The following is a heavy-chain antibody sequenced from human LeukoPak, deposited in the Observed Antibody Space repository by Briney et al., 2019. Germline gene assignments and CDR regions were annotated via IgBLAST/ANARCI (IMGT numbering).Heavy chain of an antibody. CDR3: ASMRSGDYVDY. CDR2: IYYTGYT. D-gene: IGHD1-26*01. CDR1: SGSISSGDYY. J-gene: IGHJ4*02. V-gene: IGHV4-31*03. Sequence: PSETLSLTCTVSSGSISSGDYYWSWTRQHPGKGLEWIGYIYYTGYTYYNPSLKSRATIAIDTSKNQFSLKLSSVTAADTAEYYCASMRSGDYVDYWGQGTLVTVSS.